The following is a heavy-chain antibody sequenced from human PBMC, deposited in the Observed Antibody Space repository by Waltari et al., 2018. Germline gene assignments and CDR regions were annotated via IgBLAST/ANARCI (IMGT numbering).Heavy chain of an antibody. CDR2: SSSDGGTA. Sequence: QLVESGGGIVQPGGSLRLSCAASGFTFSNYWMHWVGQTPGKGLVWVARSSSDGGTATYADSVRGRFTIARDNAKSTLYLKLNSLRAEDTAVYYCSREQRFDNAFDIWGQGTMVAVSS. CDR1: GFTFSNYW. CDR3: SREQRFDNAFDI. D-gene: IGHD3-3*01. J-gene: IGHJ3*02. V-gene: IGHV3-74*01.